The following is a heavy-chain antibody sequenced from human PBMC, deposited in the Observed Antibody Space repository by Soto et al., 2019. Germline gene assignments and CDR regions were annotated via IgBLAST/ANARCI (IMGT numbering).Heavy chain of an antibody. J-gene: IGHJ4*02. D-gene: IGHD6-19*01. CDR1: GFTFSSYG. CDR2: ISYDGSNK. V-gene: IGHV3-30*03. CDR3: GRIAVAGTWEY. Sequence: QVQLVESGGGVVQPGRSLRLSCAASGFTFSSYGMHWVRQAPGKGLEWVAVISYDGSNKYYADSVKGRFTISRDNSKNALYLQMNSLRGEDTAVYYCGRIAVAGTWEYLGQGTLVTVSS.